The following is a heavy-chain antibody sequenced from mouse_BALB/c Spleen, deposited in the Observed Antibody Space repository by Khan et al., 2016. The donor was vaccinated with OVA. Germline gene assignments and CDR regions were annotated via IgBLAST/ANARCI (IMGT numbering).Heavy chain of an antibody. CDR3: ARWGNSYFDY. CDR2: ISYSGST. CDR1: GYSITSDYA. J-gene: IGHJ2*01. Sequence: EVQLQESGPGLVKPSQSLSLTCTVTGYSITSDYAWNWIRQFPGNKLEWMGYISYSGSTSYNPSLKSRISITRDTSKNQFFLQLNSVTTEDTATYYCARWGNSYFDYWGQGTTPTVSS. V-gene: IGHV3-2*02.